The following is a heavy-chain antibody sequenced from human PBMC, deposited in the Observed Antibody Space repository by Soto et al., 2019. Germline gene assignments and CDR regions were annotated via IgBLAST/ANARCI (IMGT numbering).Heavy chain of an antibody. CDR2: INPSGGST. Sequence: ASVKVSCKASGYTFTSYYMHWVRQAPGQGLEWMGIINPSGGSTSYAQKFQGRVTMTRDTSTSTVYMELSSLRSEDTAVYYCARDPTVVTLVLDDYYGMDVWGQGTTVTVSS. CDR3: ARDPTVVTLVLDDYYGMDV. J-gene: IGHJ6*02. D-gene: IGHD4-17*01. CDR1: GYTFTSYY. V-gene: IGHV1-46*01.